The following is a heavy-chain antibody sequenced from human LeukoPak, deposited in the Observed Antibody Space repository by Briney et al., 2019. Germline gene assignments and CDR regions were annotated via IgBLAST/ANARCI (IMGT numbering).Heavy chain of an antibody. Sequence: PSETLSLTCAVYGGSFSGYYWSWIRQPPGKGLEWIGEINHSGSTNYNPSLKSRVTISVDTSKNQFSLKLSSVTAADTAVYYCARDEYYDYVWGSYHYFRYWGQGTLVTVSS. CDR2: INHSGST. V-gene: IGHV4-34*01. CDR1: GGSFSGYY. J-gene: IGHJ4*02. CDR3: ARDEYYDYVWGSYHYFRY. D-gene: IGHD3-16*02.